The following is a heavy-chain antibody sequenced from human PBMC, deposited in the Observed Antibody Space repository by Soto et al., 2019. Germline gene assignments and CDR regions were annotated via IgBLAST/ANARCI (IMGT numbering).Heavy chain of an antibody. CDR2: IIPIFGTA. J-gene: IGHJ4*02. Sequence: QVQLVQSGAEVKKPGSSVKVSCKASGGTFSSYAISWVRQAPGQGLEWMGGIIPIFGTANYAQKFQVRVTYAADESTSTAYMELSSLRSEDTAVYYCARAQRGYSYGSSLNYWGQGTLVTVSS. CDR3: ARAQRGYSYGSSLNY. D-gene: IGHD5-18*01. CDR1: GGTFSSYA. V-gene: IGHV1-69*12.